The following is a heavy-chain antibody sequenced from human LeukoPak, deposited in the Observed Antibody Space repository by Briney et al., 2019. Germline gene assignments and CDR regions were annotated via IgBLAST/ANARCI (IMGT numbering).Heavy chain of an antibody. CDR1: GGSISSGDYY. CDR2: IYYSGST. J-gene: IGHJ4*02. CDR3: ARENYDSSGYYFDY. V-gene: IGHV4-30-4*01. D-gene: IGHD3-22*01. Sequence: KSSETLSLTCTVSGGSISSGDYYWSWIRQPPGKGLEWIGYIYYSGSTYYNPSLKSRVTISVDTSKNQFSLKLSSVTAADTAVYYCARENYDSSGYYFDYWGQGTLVTVSS.